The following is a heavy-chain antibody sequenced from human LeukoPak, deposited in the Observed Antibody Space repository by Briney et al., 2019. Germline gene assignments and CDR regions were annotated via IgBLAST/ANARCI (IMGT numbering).Heavy chain of an antibody. J-gene: IGHJ4*02. CDR2: ISYDGSNK. CDR3: ARDFSLGPAGYYFDY. D-gene: IGHD2-2*01. V-gene: IGHV3-30*03. CDR1: GFTFSSYG. Sequence: GGSLRLSCAASGFTFSSYGMHWVRQAPGKGLEWVAVISYDGSNKYYADSVKGRFTISRDNSKSTLYLQMNSLRGDDTGLYYCARDFSLGPAGYYFDYWGQGALVTVSS.